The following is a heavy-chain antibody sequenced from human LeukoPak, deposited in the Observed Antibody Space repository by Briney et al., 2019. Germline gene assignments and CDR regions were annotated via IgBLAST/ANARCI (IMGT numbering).Heavy chain of an antibody. CDR2: INHSGST. D-gene: IGHD3-22*01. Sequence: SETLSLTCAVYGGSFSGYYWSWIRQPPGKGLEWIGEINHSGSTNYNPSLKSRVTISVDTSKNQFSLRLSSVTAADTAMYYCARNHFGSSSHQWSWFDPWGQGTLVTVSS. J-gene: IGHJ5*02. CDR3: ARNHFGSSSHQWSWFDP. CDR1: GGSFSGYY. V-gene: IGHV4-34*01.